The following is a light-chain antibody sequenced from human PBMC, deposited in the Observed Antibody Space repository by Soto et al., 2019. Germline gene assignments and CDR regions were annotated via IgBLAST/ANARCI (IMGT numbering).Light chain of an antibody. V-gene: IGLV2-14*01. J-gene: IGLJ2*01. CDR2: DVS. CDR1: SSDVGGYNY. Sequence: QSALTQPASVSGSPGQSITISCTGTSSDVGGYNYVSWYQQHPGKAPKLLIYDVSNRPSGVSNRFSGFKSGNTASLTISGLQAEDEADFYCSSYTSSNTVIFGGGTKLTVL. CDR3: SSYTSSNTVI.